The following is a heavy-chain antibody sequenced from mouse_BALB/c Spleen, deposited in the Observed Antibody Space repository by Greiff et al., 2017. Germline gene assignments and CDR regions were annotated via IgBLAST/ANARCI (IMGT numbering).Heavy chain of an antibody. D-gene: IGHD4-1*01. V-gene: IGHV5-6-4*01. CDR3: TKLGQDYFDY. CDR2: ISSGGSYT. CDR1: GFTFSSYT. J-gene: IGHJ2*01. Sequence: EVKLVESGGGLVKPGGSLKLSCAASGFTFSSYTMSWVRQTPEKRLEWVATISSGGSYTYYPDSVKGRFTISRDNAKNTLYLQMSSLKSEDTAMYYCTKLGQDYFDYWGQGTTLTVSS.